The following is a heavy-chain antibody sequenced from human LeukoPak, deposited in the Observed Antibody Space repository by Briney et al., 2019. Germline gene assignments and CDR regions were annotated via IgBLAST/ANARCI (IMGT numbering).Heavy chain of an antibody. CDR2: ISYDGSNK. J-gene: IGHJ4*02. CDR3: ARDSRGWIDY. CDR1: GFTFSSYA. V-gene: IGHV3-30-3*01. Sequence: PGRSLRLSCAASGFTFSSYAMHWVRQAPGKGLEWVAVISYDGSNKYYADSVKGRFTISRDNSKNTLYLQMNSLRAEDTAVYYCARDSRGWIDYWGQGTLVTVSS. D-gene: IGHD6-19*01.